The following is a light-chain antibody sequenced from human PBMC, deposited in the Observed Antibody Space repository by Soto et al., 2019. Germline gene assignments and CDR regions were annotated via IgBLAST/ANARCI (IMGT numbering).Light chain of an antibody. CDR1: QGVRND. J-gene: IGKJ1*01. V-gene: IGKV1-6*02. CDR3: LQDYSYPRT. CDR2: AAS. Sequence: AIPMTQSPSSLSASVGDRVTITCRASQGVRNDLGWYQQKPGKAPKLLIYAASILHSGVPSRFSGSGSVTDFTLTISSLQPEDFATYYCLQDYSYPRTFGQGTKVDIK.